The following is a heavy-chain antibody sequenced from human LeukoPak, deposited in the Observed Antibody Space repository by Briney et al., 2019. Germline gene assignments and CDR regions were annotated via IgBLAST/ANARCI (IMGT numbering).Heavy chain of an antibody. Sequence: GGSLRLSCVASGFTFSNYWMTWVRQAPGKGLEWVASIKQDGSEVYYVDSVKGRFTISRDNAKNTLYLQMNGLRAEDTAVYYCSRSAYYDGSGNYYDYWGQGTLVTVSS. D-gene: IGHD3-22*01. V-gene: IGHV3-7*01. CDR2: IKQDGSEV. CDR1: GFTFSNYW. CDR3: SRSAYYDGSGNYYDY. J-gene: IGHJ4*02.